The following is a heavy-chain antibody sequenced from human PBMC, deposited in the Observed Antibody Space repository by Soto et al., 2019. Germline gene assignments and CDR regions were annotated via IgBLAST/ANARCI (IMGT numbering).Heavy chain of an antibody. V-gene: IGHV4-59*08. Sequence: QVQLQESGPGLVKPSETLSLTCTVSGGSISSYYWSWIRQPPGKGLEWIVYFYYSGRTNYNPSLKGRVAISVDTAKNQFSLKLSSVTAADTAVYFCARVMAGMVDYWGQGTLVTVSS. D-gene: IGHD6-19*01. CDR3: ARVMAGMVDY. CDR1: GGSISSYY. J-gene: IGHJ4*02. CDR2: FYYSGRT.